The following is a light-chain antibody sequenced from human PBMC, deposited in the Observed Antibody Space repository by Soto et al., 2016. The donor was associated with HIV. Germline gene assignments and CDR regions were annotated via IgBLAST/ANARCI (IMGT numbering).Light chain of an antibody. V-gene: IGLV3-25*03. CDR1: ALPTQY. CDR3: QSTDGNGSSWV. Sequence: SYELTQPPSVTVSPGQTARITCSGDALPTQYAHWYQQKSGQAPVLILHKDTLRPPGITERFSGSHSGTTVTLTISAVQAEGEADYYCQSTDGNGSSWVFGGGTKVTV. CDR2: KDT. J-gene: IGLJ3*02.